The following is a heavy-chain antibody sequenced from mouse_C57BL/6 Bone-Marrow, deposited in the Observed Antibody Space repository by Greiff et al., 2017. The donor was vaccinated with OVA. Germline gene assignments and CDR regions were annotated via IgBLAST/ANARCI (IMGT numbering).Heavy chain of an antibody. CDR1: GYAFSSSW. J-gene: IGHJ3*01. CDR3: ARERWLLPFAY. Sequence: VQLQQSGPELVKPGASVKISCKASGYAFSSSWMNWVKQRPGKGLEWIGRIYPGDGDTNYNGKFKGKATLTADKSSSTAYMQLSSLTSEDSAVYFCARERWLLPFAYWGQGTLVTVSA. CDR2: IYPGDGDT. D-gene: IGHD2-3*01. V-gene: IGHV1-82*01.